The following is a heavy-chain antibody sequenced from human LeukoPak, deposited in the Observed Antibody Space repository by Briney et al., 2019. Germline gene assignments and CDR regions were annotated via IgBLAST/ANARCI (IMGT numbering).Heavy chain of an antibody. Sequence: GGSLRLSCAASGFTFSSYEMSWVRQAPGKGLEWVSVIYSGGSTYYADSVKGRFTISRDNSKNTLYLQMNSLRAEDTAVYYCARLHIVVVTAISRDDAFDIWGQGTMVTVSS. V-gene: IGHV3-66*04. CDR3: ARLHIVVVTAISRDDAFDI. D-gene: IGHD2-21*02. J-gene: IGHJ3*02. CDR1: GFTFSSYE. CDR2: IYSGGST.